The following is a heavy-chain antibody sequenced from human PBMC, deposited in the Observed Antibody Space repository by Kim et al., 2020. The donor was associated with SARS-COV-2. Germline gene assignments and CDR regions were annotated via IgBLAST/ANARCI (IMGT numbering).Heavy chain of an antibody. CDR2: IYYSGST. D-gene: IGHD2-2*01. V-gene: IGHV4-31*03. CDR3: ARATPTRPYCSSTSCSTVDY. J-gene: IGHJ4*02. CDR1: GGSISSGGYY. Sequence: SETLSLTCTVSGGSISSGGYYWSWIRQHPGKGLEWIGYIYYSGSTYYNPSLKSRVTISVDTSKNQFSLKLSSVTAADTAVYYCARATPTRPYCSSTSCSTVDYWGQGTLVTVSS.